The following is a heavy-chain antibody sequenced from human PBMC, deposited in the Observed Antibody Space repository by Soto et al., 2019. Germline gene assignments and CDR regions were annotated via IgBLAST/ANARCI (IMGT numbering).Heavy chain of an antibody. CDR3: ARRQIPPPTRGAANARGAMDV. V-gene: IGHV3-33*01. CDR1: GFTFNNYG. CDR2: IWNDGSNS. Sequence: QVQLVESGGGVVQPGRSLRLSCAASGFTFNNYGMHWFRQAPGKGLEWLAVIWNDGSNSSYANSVKGRFTISRDNSKNTLYLQMSSLRAEDTGVYYCARRQIPPPTRGAANARGAMDVWGQGTTVTVSS. D-gene: IGHD6-13*01. J-gene: IGHJ6*02.